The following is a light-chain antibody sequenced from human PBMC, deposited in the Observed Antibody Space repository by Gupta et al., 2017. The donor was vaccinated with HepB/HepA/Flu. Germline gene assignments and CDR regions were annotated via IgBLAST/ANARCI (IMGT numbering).Light chain of an antibody. CDR3: QQRSNWPMCS. V-gene: IGKV3-11*01. Sequence: EIVLTQSPATLSLSPCERATLSCRASQSVSSYLAWYQQKPGQAPRLLLYDASNRATGIPARFSGSGSGTDVTLTISSLEPEDVAVYYCQQRSNWPMCSFGQGTKLEIK. CDR2: DAS. J-gene: IGKJ2*04. CDR1: QSVSSY.